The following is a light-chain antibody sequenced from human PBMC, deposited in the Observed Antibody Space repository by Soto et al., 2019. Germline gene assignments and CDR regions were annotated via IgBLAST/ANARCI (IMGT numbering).Light chain of an antibody. V-gene: IGKV3-15*01. CDR1: QSVSTN. J-gene: IGKJ1*01. Sequence: EIVMTQSPATLSVSPGEGATLSCRASQSVSTNLAWYQQKPGQAPRLLIYGASVRATGIPARFSGSGSGTEFTLTITSLQAEDFAVYFCQQYIDRPRTFGQGTKVEFK. CDR2: GAS. CDR3: QQYIDRPRT.